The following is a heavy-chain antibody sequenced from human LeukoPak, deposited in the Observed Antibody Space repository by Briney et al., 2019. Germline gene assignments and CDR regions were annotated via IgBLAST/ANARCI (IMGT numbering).Heavy chain of an antibody. D-gene: IGHD6-19*01. CDR1: GFTLSSYG. CDR3: VKDDRPYRIAVAACDY. CDR2: ISYDGSTE. J-gene: IGHJ4*02. Sequence: GKSLRLSCGASGFTLSSYGMHWLRQAPGKGLEWAAVISYDGSTEYYADSVKGRFTISRDNSKNTLYLQINSLRAEDTAVYYCVKDDRPYRIAVAACDYWGRGTLVTVSS. V-gene: IGHV3-30*18.